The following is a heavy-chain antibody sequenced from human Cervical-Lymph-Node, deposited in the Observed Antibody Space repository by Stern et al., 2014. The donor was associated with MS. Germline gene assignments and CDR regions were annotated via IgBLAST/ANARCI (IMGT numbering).Heavy chain of an antibody. CDR2: INPNNGDP. J-gene: IGHJ4*02. CDR1: GYTFIDYY. CDR3: ARTAGGASTWRVKLDY. D-gene: IGHD1-26*01. V-gene: IGHV1-2*06. Sequence: MQLVESGAEVRKPGASVQVSCKASGYTFIDYYINWVRQAPGQGLEWMGRINPNNGDPKYAQRFHDSVNMISDTSITNVYMELTRLTSDDTAVYYCARTAGGASTWRVKLDYWGQGSLITVSS.